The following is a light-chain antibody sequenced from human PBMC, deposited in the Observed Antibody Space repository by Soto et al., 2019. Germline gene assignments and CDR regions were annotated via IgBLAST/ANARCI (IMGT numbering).Light chain of an antibody. J-gene: IGKJ2*01. CDR1: QSISQY. Sequence: DIQMTQFPSSLSASVGDRVTITCRASQSISQYLAWYQQKPGKAPKLLIYDASTLEGGISSRISGSGSGTKFTLTISSLRPDDFATYTCQQYFSDSTFGQGTKLEI. V-gene: IGKV1-5*01. CDR2: DAS. CDR3: QQYFSDST.